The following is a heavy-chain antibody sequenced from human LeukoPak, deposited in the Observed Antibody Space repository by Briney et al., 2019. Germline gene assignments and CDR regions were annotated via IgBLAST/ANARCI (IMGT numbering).Heavy chain of an antibody. V-gene: IGHV4-59*08. Sequence: SETLSLTCTLSGGSISSYYWSWIRQPPGKGLEWIGYIYYSGNTNYNPSLKSRVTISIDTTKTQFSLKLSSVTAADTAVYYCARQRITAAGILDYWGQGTLVTVSS. CDR2: IYYSGNT. CDR3: ARQRITAAGILDY. D-gene: IGHD6-13*01. CDR1: GGSISSYY. J-gene: IGHJ4*02.